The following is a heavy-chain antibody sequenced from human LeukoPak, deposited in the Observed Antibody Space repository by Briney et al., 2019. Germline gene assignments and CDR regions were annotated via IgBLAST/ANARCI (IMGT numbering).Heavy chain of an antibody. CDR3: ARETYNGRYYYFDY. D-gene: IGHD1-26*01. CDR2: INPKSGGT. V-gene: IGHV1-2*02. Sequence: ASVKVSCKASGYTFIDYYIHWVRQAPGQGLEWMGGINPKSGGTNHAQKFQGRVTMTRDTSISTAYMELSSLRSDDTAVYFCARETYNGRYYYFDYWGQGTLVTVSS. CDR1: GYTFIDYY. J-gene: IGHJ4*02.